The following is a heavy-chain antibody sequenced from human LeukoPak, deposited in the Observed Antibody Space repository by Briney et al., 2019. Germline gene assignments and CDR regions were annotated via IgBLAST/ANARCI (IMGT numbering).Heavy chain of an antibody. J-gene: IGHJ4*02. CDR2: IIPILGIA. D-gene: IGHD5-18*01. CDR1: GGTFSSYA. V-gene: IGHV1-69*04. CDR3: VSAQDTGPIDY. Sequence: SVKVSCKASGGTFSSYAISWVRQAPGQGLEWMGRIIPILGIANYAQKFQGRVTITADKSTSTAYMELSSLRSEDTAVYYCVSAQDTGPIDYWGQGTLVTVSS.